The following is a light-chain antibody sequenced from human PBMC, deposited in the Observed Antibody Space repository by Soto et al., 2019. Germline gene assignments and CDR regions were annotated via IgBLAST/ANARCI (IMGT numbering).Light chain of an antibody. CDR2: GAS. V-gene: IGKV3-15*01. Sequence: EILLTQSPGALPLSPGERATLSCRASQSVSSKLAWYQQKPGQAPRLLIYGASTRATGIPARFSGSGSGTEFTLIISSLQSEDSAVYYCQQYNSWLWTFGQGTKGDIK. CDR1: QSVSSK. J-gene: IGKJ1*01. CDR3: QQYNSWLWT.